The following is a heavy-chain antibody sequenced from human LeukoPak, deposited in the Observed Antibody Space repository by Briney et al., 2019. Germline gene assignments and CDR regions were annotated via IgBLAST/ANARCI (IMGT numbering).Heavy chain of an antibody. V-gene: IGHV4-59*01. CDR1: GGSISSYY. Sequence: SETLSLTCTVSGGSISSYYWSWIRQPPGKGLEWIGYIYYSGSTNYNPSLKSRVTISVDTSKNQFSLKLSSVTAADTAVYYCAVYYYDSSGYLAFDYWGQGTLVTVSS. J-gene: IGHJ4*02. CDR3: AVYYYDSSGYLAFDY. D-gene: IGHD3-22*01. CDR2: IYYSGST.